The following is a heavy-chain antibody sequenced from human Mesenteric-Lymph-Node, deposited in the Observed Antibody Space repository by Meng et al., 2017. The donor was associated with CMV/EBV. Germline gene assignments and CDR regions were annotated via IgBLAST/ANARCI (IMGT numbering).Heavy chain of an antibody. CDR1: FSNSG. Sequence: FSNSGINWVRQAPGQGLEWMGWINPNTGNPIYAQGFTGRYVFSLDTSVSAAYLQISSLKAEDTAVYYCATDGTYYDTLTGYYDFFDHWGQGTLVTVSS. CDR3: ATDGTYYDTLTGYYDFFDH. J-gene: IGHJ4*02. CDR2: INPNTGNP. D-gene: IGHD3-9*01. V-gene: IGHV7-4-1*02.